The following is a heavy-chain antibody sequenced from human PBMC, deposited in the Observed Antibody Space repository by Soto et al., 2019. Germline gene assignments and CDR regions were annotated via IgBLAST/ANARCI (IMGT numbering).Heavy chain of an antibody. Sequence: QVQLQESGPGLVKPSQTLSLTCTVSGGSISSGDYYWSWIRQPPGKGLEWIGYIYYSGSTYYNPSLKSRVTIPVDTYTNQFSLKLRSVTAADTAVYYCAHSSSGRAFDIWGQGTMVTVSS. CDR1: GGSISSGDYY. CDR3: AHSSSGRAFDI. V-gene: IGHV4-30-4*01. J-gene: IGHJ3*02. D-gene: IGHD6-19*01. CDR2: IYYSGST.